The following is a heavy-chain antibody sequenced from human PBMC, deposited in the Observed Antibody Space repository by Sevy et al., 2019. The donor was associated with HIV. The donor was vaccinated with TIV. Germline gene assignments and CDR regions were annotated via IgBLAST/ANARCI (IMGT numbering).Heavy chain of an antibody. J-gene: IGHJ6*02. CDR1: GGTFSSYA. Sequence: ASVKVSCKASGGTFSSYAISWVRQARGQGLEWMGGIIPIFGTANYAQKFQGRVTITADESTSTAYMELSSLRSEDTAVYYCASGASSSFLYYYGMDVWGQGTTVTVSS. V-gene: IGHV1-69*13. CDR3: ASGASSSFLYYYGMDV. D-gene: IGHD6-6*01. CDR2: IIPIFGTA.